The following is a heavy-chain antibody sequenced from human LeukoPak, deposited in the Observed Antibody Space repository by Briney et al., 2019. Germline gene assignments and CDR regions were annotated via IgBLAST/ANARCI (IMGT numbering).Heavy chain of an antibody. Sequence: ASVKVSCKVSGYTLTELSMHWVRQAPGKGLEWMGGFDPEDGETIYAQKFQGRVTMTEDTSTDTAYMELSSLRSEDTAVYYCATARANYDFWSGYFDYWGQGTLVTVSS. J-gene: IGHJ4*02. CDR3: ATARANYDFWSGYFDY. CDR1: GYTLTELS. V-gene: IGHV1-24*01. CDR2: FDPEDGET. D-gene: IGHD3-3*01.